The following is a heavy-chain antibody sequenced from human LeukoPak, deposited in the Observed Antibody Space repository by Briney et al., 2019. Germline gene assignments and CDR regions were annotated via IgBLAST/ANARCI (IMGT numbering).Heavy chain of an antibody. CDR1: GFTFSSYA. D-gene: IGHD3-10*01. V-gene: IGHV3-30-3*01. CDR3: ARDGILRGHLDY. J-gene: IGHJ4*02. Sequence: PGGSLRLSCAASGFTFSSYAMHWVRQAPGKGLEWVAVISYDGSNKYYADSVKGRFTISRDNSKNTLYLQMNGLRAEDTAVYYCARDGILRGHLDYWGQGTLVTVSS. CDR2: ISYDGSNK.